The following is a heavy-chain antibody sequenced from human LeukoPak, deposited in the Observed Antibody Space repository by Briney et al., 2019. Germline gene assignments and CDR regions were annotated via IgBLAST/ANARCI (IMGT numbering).Heavy chain of an antibody. Sequence: GGSLRLSCTASGFTFGDYAMSWFRQAPGKGLEWVSFIRSKAYGGTTEYAASVKGRFTISRDDSKSIAYLQMNSLKTEDTAVYYCTRDTSSNWYWENFDYWSQGTLVTVSS. CDR3: TRDTSSNWYWENFDY. CDR1: GFTFGDYA. D-gene: IGHD6-13*01. V-gene: IGHV3-49*03. J-gene: IGHJ4*02. CDR2: IRSKAYGGTT.